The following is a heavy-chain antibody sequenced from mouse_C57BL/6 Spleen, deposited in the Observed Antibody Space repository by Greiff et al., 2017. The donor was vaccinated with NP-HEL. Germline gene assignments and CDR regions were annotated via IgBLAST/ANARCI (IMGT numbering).Heavy chain of an antibody. D-gene: IGHD1-1*01. V-gene: IGHV5-6*01. CDR2: ISSGGSYT. J-gene: IGHJ2*01. Sequence: EVQGVESGGDLVKPGGSLKLSCAASGFTFSSYGMSWVRQTPDKRLEWVATISSGGSYTYYPDSVKGRFTISRDNAKNTRYLQMSSLKSEDTAMYYCARPFTGVVADYFDYWGQGTTLTVSS. CDR1: GFTFSSYG. CDR3: ARPFTGVVADYFDY.